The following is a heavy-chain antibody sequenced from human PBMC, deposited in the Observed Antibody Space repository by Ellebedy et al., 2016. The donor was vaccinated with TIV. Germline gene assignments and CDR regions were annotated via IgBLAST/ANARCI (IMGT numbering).Heavy chain of an antibody. CDR2: ISAYNGNT. CDR1: GYTFTGYY. J-gene: IGHJ2*01. Sequence: ASVKVSXXASGYTFTGYYMHWARQAPGQGLEWMGWISAYNGNTNYAQKLQGRVTMTRDTSTSTVYMELSSLRSEDTAVYYCARAFDSSGSYGYFDLWGRGTLVTVSS. CDR3: ARAFDSSGSYGYFDL. V-gene: IGHV1-18*04. D-gene: IGHD3-22*01.